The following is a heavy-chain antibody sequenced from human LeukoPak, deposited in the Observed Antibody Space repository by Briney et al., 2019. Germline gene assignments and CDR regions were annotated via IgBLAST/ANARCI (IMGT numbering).Heavy chain of an antibody. CDR2: ISSSSSYI. V-gene: IGHV3-21*01. D-gene: IGHD2-15*01. J-gene: IGHJ4*02. CDR3: AIVTPVYCSGGSCYGKDFDY. CDR1: GFTFSSYS. Sequence: GGSLRLSCAASGFTFSSYSMNWVRQAPGKGLEWVSSISSSSSYIYYADSVKGRFTISRDNAKNSLYLQMNSLRAEDTAVYYFAIVTPVYCSGGSCYGKDFDYWGQGNLVTVSS.